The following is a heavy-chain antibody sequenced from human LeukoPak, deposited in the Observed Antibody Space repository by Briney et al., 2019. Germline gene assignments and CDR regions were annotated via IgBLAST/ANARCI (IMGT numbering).Heavy chain of an antibody. CDR3: AIQTSGYFY. J-gene: IGHJ4*02. D-gene: IGHD5-12*01. CDR2: ITDNGGTR. V-gene: IGHV3-64*01. Sequence: GGSLRLSCAASGFTFSTFTMHWVRQAPGKGLEYVSGITDNGGTRNYANSVKGRFTISRDNSKNTLYLQMGSLRPDDMAVYYCAIQTSGYFYWGQGPLVTVP. CDR1: GFTFSTFT.